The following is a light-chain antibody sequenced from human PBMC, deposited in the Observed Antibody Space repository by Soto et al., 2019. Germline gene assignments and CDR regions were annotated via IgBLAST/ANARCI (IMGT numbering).Light chain of an antibody. CDR2: AAS. CDR3: QQSYSTPRT. V-gene: IGKV1-39*01. J-gene: IGKJ1*01. Sequence: DIQMTQSPTSLSASVGDRVTITCRASQSISSYLNWYQQRPGKAPKLLIYAASSLQSGVSSRFSGSGSGTDFTLTISSLQTEDFATYYCQQSYSTPRTFGQGTKVDIK. CDR1: QSISSY.